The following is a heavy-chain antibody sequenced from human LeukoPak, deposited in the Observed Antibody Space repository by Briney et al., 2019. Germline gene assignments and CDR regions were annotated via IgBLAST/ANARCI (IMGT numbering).Heavy chain of an antibody. D-gene: IGHD6-13*01. Sequence: SETLSLTCTVSGGSISSGSYCWIWIPQPAGQELVGVGRIYPSGSSNYNPSLKSRVTISVDTSKNQFSLKLSSVTAADTAVYYCATALYSSSWYAIDYWGQGTLVTVSS. V-gene: IGHV4-61*02. CDR1: GGSISSGSYC. J-gene: IGHJ4*02. CDR2: IYPSGSS. CDR3: ATALYSSSWYAIDY.